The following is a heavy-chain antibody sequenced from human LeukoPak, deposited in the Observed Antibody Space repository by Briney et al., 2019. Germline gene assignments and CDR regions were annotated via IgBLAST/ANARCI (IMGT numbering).Heavy chain of an antibody. Sequence: SETLSLTCTVSGGSISSSSYYWGWLRQPPGKGLEWIGSIYYSRSTYYNPSLKSRVTISVDTSKNQFSLKLSSVTAADTAVYYCARDFTPDGYDILTPATYPWGQGTLVTVSS. J-gene: IGHJ5*02. CDR3: ARDFTPDGYDILTPATYP. CDR1: GGSISSSSYY. V-gene: IGHV4-39*07. CDR2: IYYSRST. D-gene: IGHD3-9*01.